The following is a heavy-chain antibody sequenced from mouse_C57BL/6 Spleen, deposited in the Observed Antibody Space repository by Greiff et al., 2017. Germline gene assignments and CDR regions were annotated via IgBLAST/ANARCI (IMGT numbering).Heavy chain of an antibody. CDR3: TRYCDVGYYAMDY. V-gene: IGHV1-5*01. CDR2: IYPGNSDT. J-gene: IGHJ4*01. Sequence: EVQLQESGTVLARPGASVKMSCKTSGYTFTSYWMHWVKQRPGQGLEWIGAIYPGNSDTSYNQKFKGKAKLTAVTSASTAYMGLRSLANEDSAVYYCTRYCDVGYYAMDYWGQGTSVTVSS. D-gene: IGHD2-13*01. CDR1: GYTFTSYW.